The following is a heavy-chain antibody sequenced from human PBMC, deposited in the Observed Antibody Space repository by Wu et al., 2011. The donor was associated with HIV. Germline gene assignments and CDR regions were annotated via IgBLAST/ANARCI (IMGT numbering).Heavy chain of an antibody. Sequence: QVQLTQSGAEVKQPGSSVRVSCKASGGTLTSFGITWLRQVPGHGLEWVGRIVPILGTSTSAQKFQDRVRFSADKSASTVYMELSSLTSGDTAVYYCARDPLVQGRTWKTLNYFDPWGQGTLIIVSA. V-gene: IGHV1-69*04. CDR3: ARDPLVQGRTWKTLNYFDP. CDR1: GGTLTSFG. J-gene: IGHJ5*02. D-gene: IGHD3-10*01. CDR2: IVPILGTS.